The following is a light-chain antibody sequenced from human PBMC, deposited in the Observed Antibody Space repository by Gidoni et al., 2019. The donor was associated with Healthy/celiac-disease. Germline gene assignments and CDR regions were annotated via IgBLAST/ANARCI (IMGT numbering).Light chain of an antibody. CDR3: QQSYSTPRT. CDR1: QSISSY. J-gene: IGKJ4*01. Sequence: DIQMPQSPSSLSASVGDRVTITCRASQSISSYLNWYQQKPGKAPKLLIYAASSLQSGVPSRFSGSGSGTDFTLTISSLQPEDFATYYCQQSYSTPRTFXGXTKVEIK. CDR2: AAS. V-gene: IGKV1-39*01.